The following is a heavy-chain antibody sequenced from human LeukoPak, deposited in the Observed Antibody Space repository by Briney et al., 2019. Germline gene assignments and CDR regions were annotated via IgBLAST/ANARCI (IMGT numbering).Heavy chain of an antibody. CDR1: GGSISSYY. J-gene: IGHJ4*02. CDR3: ARHGTISSESYFDY. CDR2: FHYSGST. Sequence: PSETLSLTCTVSGGSISSYYWNWIRQPPGEGLEWIGYFHYSGSTNYNPSLKSRVTGFVDTSKNQVSLRLSSVTAADTAVYYCARHGTISSESYFDYWGQGALVTVSS. V-gene: IGHV4-59*08. D-gene: IGHD1-14*01.